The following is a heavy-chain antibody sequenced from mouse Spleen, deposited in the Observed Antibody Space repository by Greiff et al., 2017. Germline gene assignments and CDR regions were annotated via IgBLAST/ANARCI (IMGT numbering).Heavy chain of an antibody. Sequence: DVKLVESGGGLVKPGGSLKLSCAASGFTFSSYAMSWVRQTPEKRLEWVATISDGGSYTYYPDNVKGRFTISRDNAKNNLYLQMSHLKSEDTAMYYCARVYYGSSYLDYWGQGTTLTVSS. D-gene: IGHD1-1*01. V-gene: IGHV5-4*03. CDR3: ARVYYGSSYLDY. J-gene: IGHJ2*01. CDR1: GFTFSSYA. CDR2: ISDGGSYT.